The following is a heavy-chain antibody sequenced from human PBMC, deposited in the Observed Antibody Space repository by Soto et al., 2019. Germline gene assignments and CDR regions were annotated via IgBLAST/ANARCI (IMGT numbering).Heavy chain of an antibody. V-gene: IGHV3-30-3*01. CDR3: AGSYSSSWFRNSPIDD. D-gene: IGHD6-13*01. CDR1: VFTFSSYA. CDR2: ISYDGSNK. J-gene: IGHJ4*02. Sequence: VGSLRLSCASSVFTFSSYAMHCVRQSPGKGLEWVAVISYDGSNKYYADSVKGRFTISRDNSKNTLYLQMNSLRAEDTAVYYCAGSYSSSWFRNSPIDDWGQATLVSVSS.